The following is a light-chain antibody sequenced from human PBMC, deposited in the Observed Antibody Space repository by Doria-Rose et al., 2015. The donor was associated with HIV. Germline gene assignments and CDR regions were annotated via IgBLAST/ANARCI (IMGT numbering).Light chain of an antibody. CDR2: GSS. CDR3: QQYNNWPPLT. Sequence: AWYQQKPGQAPRLLISGSSTRATGIPARFSGSGSGTKFTLTISSLQSEDFAVYYCQQYNNWPPLTFGGGTKVESK. J-gene: IGKJ4*01. V-gene: IGKV3-15*01.